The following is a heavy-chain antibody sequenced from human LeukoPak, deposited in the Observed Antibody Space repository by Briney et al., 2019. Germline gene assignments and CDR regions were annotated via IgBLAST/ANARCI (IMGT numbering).Heavy chain of an antibody. CDR2: IRSKTYGGTP. J-gene: IGHJ4*02. CDR3: TRLYYVVSRYSRYLDH. CDR1: GFTFGDYA. Sequence: PGRSLRLSCTASGFTFGDYAMSWVRQAPGKGLEWVGFIRSKTYGGTPEFAASVNGRFTISRDDSKSIAYLQLNGLKTEDTAVYFCTRLYYVVSRYSRYLDHWGQGTLVTVSS. D-gene: IGHD3-22*01. V-gene: IGHV3-49*04.